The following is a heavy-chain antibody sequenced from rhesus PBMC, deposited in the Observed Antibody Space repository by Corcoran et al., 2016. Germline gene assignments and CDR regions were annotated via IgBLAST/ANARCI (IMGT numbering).Heavy chain of an antibody. CDR2: IYGSGGST. D-gene: IGHD2-15*01. V-gene: IGHV4-160*01. CDR1: GGSISSNY. J-gene: IGHJ6*01. CDR3: ARDTVAPDYGLDS. Sequence: QVQLQESGPGLVKPSETLSLTCAVSGGSISSNYWSWICQAPGKGPEWIGRIYGSGGSTDYNPSLESRVTISTDTSKNQFSLRLSSVTAADTAVYYCARDTVAPDYGLDSWGQGVVVPVSS.